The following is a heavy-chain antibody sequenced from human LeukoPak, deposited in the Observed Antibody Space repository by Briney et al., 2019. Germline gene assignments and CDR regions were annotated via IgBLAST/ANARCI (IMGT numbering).Heavy chain of an antibody. J-gene: IGHJ4*02. CDR3: ALYYYDSSGYYGGYFDY. D-gene: IGHD3-22*01. CDR2: ISGSGGST. CDR1: GFTFSSYA. V-gene: IGHV3-23*01. Sequence: GGSLRLSCAASGFTFSSYAMSWVRQAPGKRLEWVSAISGSGGSTYYADSVKGRFTISRDNSKNTLYLQMNSLRAEDTAVYYCALYYYDSSGYYGGYFDYWGQGTLVTVSS.